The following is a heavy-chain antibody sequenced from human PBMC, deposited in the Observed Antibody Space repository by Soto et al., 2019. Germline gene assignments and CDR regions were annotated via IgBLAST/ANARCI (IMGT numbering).Heavy chain of an antibody. V-gene: IGHV3-23*01. Sequence: EVQLLESGAGLVQPGGSLRLSCAASGVTFSSYAMSWVRQAPGKGLEWVSAISGSGGSTYYADSVKGRFTIARDNSKNTLYLQRNRLRAEDTAVYYWAKNKGWSTAYYYGMDVWGQGTTVTVSS. CDR2: ISGSGGST. CDR1: GVTFSSYA. CDR3: AKNKGWSTAYYYGMDV. J-gene: IGHJ6*02. D-gene: IGHD6-19*01.